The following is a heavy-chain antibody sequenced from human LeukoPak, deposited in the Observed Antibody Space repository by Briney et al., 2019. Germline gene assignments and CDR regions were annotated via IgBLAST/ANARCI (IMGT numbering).Heavy chain of an antibody. V-gene: IGHV4-59*08. CDR3: ARDHCSGGSCYPYYFDS. J-gene: IGHJ4*02. D-gene: IGHD2-15*01. CDR2: IYYSGST. Sequence: SETLSLTCTVSGGSISSYYWSWIRQPPVKGLEWIGYIYYSGSTNYNPSLKSRVTISVDTSKNQFSLKLSSVTAADTAVYYCARDHCSGGSCYPYYFDSWGQGTLVTVSS. CDR1: GGSISSYY.